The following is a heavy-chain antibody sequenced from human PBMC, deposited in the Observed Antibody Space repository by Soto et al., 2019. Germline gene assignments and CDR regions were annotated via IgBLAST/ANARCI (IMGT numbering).Heavy chain of an antibody. D-gene: IGHD3-22*01. Sequence: GSLRLSCAASGFTFSSYGMHWVRQAPGKGLEWVAVISYDGSNKYYADSVKGRFTISRDNSKNTLYLQMNSLRAEDTAVYYCAKVRTMMVVEDSDAFGIWGPGTMVTVSS. CDR3: AKVRTMMVVEDSDAFGI. V-gene: IGHV3-30*18. CDR2: ISYDGSNK. CDR1: GFTFSSYG. J-gene: IGHJ3*02.